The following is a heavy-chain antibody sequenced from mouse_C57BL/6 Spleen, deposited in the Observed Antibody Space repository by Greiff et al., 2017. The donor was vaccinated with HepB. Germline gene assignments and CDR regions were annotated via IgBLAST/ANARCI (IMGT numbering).Heavy chain of an antibody. D-gene: IGHD2-3*01. CDR1: GYTFTSYW. V-gene: IGHV1-5*01. CDR3: TGIWDGYPWFAY. J-gene: IGHJ3*01. Sequence: EVQLQQSGTVLARPGASVKMSCKTSGYTFTSYWMHWVKQRPGQGLEWIGAIYPGNSDTSYNQKFKGKAKLTAVTSASTAYMELSSLTNEDSAVYYCTGIWDGYPWFAYWGQGTLATVSA. CDR2: IYPGNSDT.